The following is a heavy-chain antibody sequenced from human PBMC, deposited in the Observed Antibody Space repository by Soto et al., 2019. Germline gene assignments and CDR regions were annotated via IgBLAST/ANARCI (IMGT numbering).Heavy chain of an antibody. D-gene: IGHD6-19*01. V-gene: IGHV3-30*18. CDR2: ISYDGSNK. Sequence: LRLSCAASGFTFSSYGMRWVRQAPGKGLEWVAVISYDGSNKYYADSVKGRFTISRDNSKNTLYLQMNSLRAEDTAVYYCAKDFQAVAAHYYYYGMDVWGQGTTVTVSS. CDR3: AKDFQAVAAHYYYYGMDV. J-gene: IGHJ6*02. CDR1: GFTFSSYG.